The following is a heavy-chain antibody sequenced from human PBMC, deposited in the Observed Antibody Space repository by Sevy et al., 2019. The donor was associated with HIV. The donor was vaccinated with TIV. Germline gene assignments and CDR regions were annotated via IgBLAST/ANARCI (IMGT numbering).Heavy chain of an antibody. D-gene: IGHD6-13*01. Sequence: GGSLRLSCAASGFSLNSYWMSWVRQAPGKGLEWVANIKQDGSGKYYLHSVKGRFTISRDNARNLLYLQMNSLRAEDTALYYCVRAIAADGSFWGQGTLVTVSS. J-gene: IGHJ4*02. CDR2: IKQDGSGK. V-gene: IGHV3-7*01. CDR3: VRAIAADGSF. CDR1: GFSLNSYW.